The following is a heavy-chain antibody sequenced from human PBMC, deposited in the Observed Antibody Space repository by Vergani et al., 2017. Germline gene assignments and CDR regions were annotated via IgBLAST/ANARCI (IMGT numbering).Heavy chain of an antibody. CDR3: ARVAEYYDFWSGHSYYYYYVAV. CDR2: IYTSGST. CDR1: GGSISSYY. Sequence: QVQLQESGPGLVKPSETLSLTCTVPGGSISSYYWSWIRQPAGKGLEWFGRIYTSGSTNYNPSLKSRVTMSVDTSKNQFSLKLSPVTAADTAVYYCARVAEYYDFWSGHSYYYYYVAVGDKGTTVTVSS. J-gene: IGHJ6*03. D-gene: IGHD3-3*01. V-gene: IGHV4-4*07.